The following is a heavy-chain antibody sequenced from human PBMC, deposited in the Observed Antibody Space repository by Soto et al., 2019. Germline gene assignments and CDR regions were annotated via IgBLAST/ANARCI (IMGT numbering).Heavy chain of an antibody. D-gene: IGHD3-10*01. CDR2: ISGGGDTT. J-gene: IGHJ4*02. CDR3: AKGRVGSGSLTPRVDF. CDR1: GFTFNNYA. Sequence: EVQLLESGGGLVQPGGSLRLSCAASGFTFNNYAMSWVRQAPGKGLEWVSAISGGGDTTSYADSVKGRFTVSRDGSKNTLYLQRNSRRAEDTALYYCAKGRVGSGSLTPRVDFWGQGTLVTVSS. V-gene: IGHV3-23*01.